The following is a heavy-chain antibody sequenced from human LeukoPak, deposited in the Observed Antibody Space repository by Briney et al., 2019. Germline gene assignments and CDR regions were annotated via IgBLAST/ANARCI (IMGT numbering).Heavy chain of an antibody. Sequence: GGSLRLSCAASGFTVSRYYMSWVRQAPGKGLEWVSVFYIDGNTYYADSVRGRFTISRDNSKNTVYLQMNRLRAEDTALYYCARGDGYNFFDSWGQGTLVTVSS. V-gene: IGHV3-66*01. J-gene: IGHJ4*02. CDR1: GFTVSRYY. CDR3: ARGDGYNFFDS. D-gene: IGHD5-24*01. CDR2: FYIDGNT.